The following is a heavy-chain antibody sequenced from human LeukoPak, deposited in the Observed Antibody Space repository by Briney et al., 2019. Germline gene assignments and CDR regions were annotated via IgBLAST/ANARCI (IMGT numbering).Heavy chain of an antibody. CDR3: ARAIYDGAWYGFDY. CDR2: IWNDGNKQ. D-gene: IGHD6-19*01. CDR1: GFTFSGYG. J-gene: IGHJ4*02. V-gene: IGHV3-33*01. Sequence: GGSLRLSCAASGFTFSGYGMPWVRQAPGKGLEWVAVIWNDGNKQYYADSVKGRFTISRDNSKNTLFLQMNTLRAEDTAIYYCARAIYDGAWYGFDYWGQGTLVTVSS.